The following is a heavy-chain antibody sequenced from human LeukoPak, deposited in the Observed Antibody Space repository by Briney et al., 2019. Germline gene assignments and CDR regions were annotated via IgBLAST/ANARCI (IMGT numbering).Heavy chain of an antibody. CDR2: IRYDESKT. Sequence: TGGSLRLSCAAFGYAFSSYGKHWVRQARGEGLEWGAVIRYDESKTFYGDSVEGRFTISRDNSRNTVHLQMNRVRPEDAALDFCEKSVRSSSYQGPYSLDVWGTGTTVTVSS. J-gene: IGHJ6*04. V-gene: IGHV3-30*02. D-gene: IGHD2-2*01. CDR1: GYAFSSYG. CDR3: EKSVRSSSYQGPYSLDV.